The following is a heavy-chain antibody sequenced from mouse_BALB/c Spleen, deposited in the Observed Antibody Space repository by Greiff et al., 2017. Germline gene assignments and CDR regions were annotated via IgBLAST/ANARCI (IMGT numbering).Heavy chain of an antibody. CDR2: ISSGGST. V-gene: IGHV5-6-5*01. CDR3: ARYYYGSNYFDY. Sequence: DVKLVESGGGLVKPGGSLKLSCAASGFTFSSYAMSWVRQTPEKRLEWVASISSGGSTYYPDSVKGRFTISRDNARNILYLQMSSLRSEDTAMYYCARYYYGSNYFDYWGQGTTLTVSS. J-gene: IGHJ2*01. D-gene: IGHD1-1*01. CDR1: GFTFSSYA.